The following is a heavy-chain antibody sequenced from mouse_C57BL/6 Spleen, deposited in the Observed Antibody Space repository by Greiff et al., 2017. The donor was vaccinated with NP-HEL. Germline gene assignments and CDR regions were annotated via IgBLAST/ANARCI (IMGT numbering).Heavy chain of an antibody. CDR3: ASETGEYYFDY. CDR1: GFTFSDYG. D-gene: IGHD4-1*01. J-gene: IGHJ2*01. V-gene: IGHV5-17*01. CDR2: ISSGSSTI. Sequence: DVKLQESGGGLVKPGGSLKLSCAASGFTFSDYGMHWVRQAPEKGLEWVAYISSGSSTIYYADTVKGRFTISRDNAKNTLFLQMTSLRSEDTAMDYCASETGEYYFDYWGQGTTLTVSS.